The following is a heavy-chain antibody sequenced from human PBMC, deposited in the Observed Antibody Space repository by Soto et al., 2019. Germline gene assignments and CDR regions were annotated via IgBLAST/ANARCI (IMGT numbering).Heavy chain of an antibody. CDR1: GFTFRNYA. CDR2: ISGGGAGGGT. CDR3: AKDTQRLGNDFDV. J-gene: IGHJ3*01. D-gene: IGHD7-27*01. Sequence: GSPRLSCAASGFTFRNYAMSWVRQAPGKGLEWVSGISGGGAGGGTYYAESVKGRYTISRDNSKNTLYLQMNSLRAEDTALYYCAKDTQRLGNDFDVWGQGTMVTVSS. V-gene: IGHV3-23*01.